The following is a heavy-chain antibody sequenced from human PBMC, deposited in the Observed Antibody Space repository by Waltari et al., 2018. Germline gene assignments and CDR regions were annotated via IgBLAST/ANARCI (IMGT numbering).Heavy chain of an antibody. CDR1: GGSISSYY. J-gene: IGHJ5*02. V-gene: IGHV4-59*08. Sequence: QVQLQESGPGLVKPSETLSITCTVSGGSISSYYWSWIRQPPGKGLEWIGYIYYSGSTNYNPPLKSRVTISVDTSKNQFSLKLSSVTAADTAVYYCARMGSVVVAAGGGWFDPWGQGTLVTVSS. CDR2: IYYSGST. CDR3: ARMGSVVVAAGGGWFDP. D-gene: IGHD2-15*01.